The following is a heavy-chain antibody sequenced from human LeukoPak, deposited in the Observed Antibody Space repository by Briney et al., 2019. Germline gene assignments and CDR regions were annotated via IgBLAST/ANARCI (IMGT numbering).Heavy chain of an antibody. D-gene: IGHD6-13*01. CDR2: IYYSGST. V-gene: IGHV4-39*07. Sequence: PSETLSLTCTVSGGSISSSSYYWGWIRQPPGKGLEWIGSIYYSGSTYYNPSLKSRVTISVDTSKNQFSLNLSSVTAADTAVYYCARDQRWSSRSYYYYYMDVWGKGTTVTVSS. CDR3: ARDQRWSSRSYYYYYMDV. J-gene: IGHJ6*03. CDR1: GGSISSSSYY.